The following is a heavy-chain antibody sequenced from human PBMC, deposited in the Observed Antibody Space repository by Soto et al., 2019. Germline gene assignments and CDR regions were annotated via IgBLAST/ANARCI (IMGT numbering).Heavy chain of an antibody. D-gene: IGHD3-16*01. CDR2: IYYSGNT. V-gene: IGHV4-30-4*01. CDR1: GGSISTGDYY. CDR3: ACVQCCDYLCYGLAV. Sequence: SETLSLTCTVSGGSISTGDYYWSWIRQPPGKGLEWIGYIYYSGNTYYNPSLKSRVAFSIDTSKNQFSLKLTSVTAADTAVYYCACVQCCDYLCYGLAVWAQGSSDT. J-gene: IGHJ6*02.